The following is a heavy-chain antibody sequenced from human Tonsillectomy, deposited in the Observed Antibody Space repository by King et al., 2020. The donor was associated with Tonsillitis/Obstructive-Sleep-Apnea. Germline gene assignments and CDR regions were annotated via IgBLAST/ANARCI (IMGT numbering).Heavy chain of an antibody. D-gene: IGHD2-15*01. V-gene: IGHV3-64D*06. Sequence: VQLVESGGGLVQPGGSLRLSCSASGFTFSSYAMHWVRQAPGKGLEYVSAISSNGGRPDYADSVKGRFTISRDNSKKTLYLQMSSLRAEDTAVYYCVTGPGYCSGGSCYTFDYWGQRTLVTVSS. CDR3: VTGPGYCSGGSCYTFDY. CDR2: ISSNGGRP. J-gene: IGHJ4*02. CDR1: GFTFSSYA.